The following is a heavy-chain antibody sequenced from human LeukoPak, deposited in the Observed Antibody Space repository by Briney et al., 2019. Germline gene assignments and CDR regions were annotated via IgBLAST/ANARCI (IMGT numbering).Heavy chain of an antibody. CDR1: GFTFSSYW. Sequence: PGGSVRLSCAASGFTFSSYWMSWFRQAPGKGLEWVANIKQDGSEKYYVDSVKGRFTISRDNAKNSLYLQMNSLRAEDTAVYYCARDKHWLAYDFWGQGTPVTASS. J-gene: IGHJ4*02. V-gene: IGHV3-7*03. CDR2: IKQDGSEK. D-gene: IGHD6-19*01. CDR3: ARDKHWLAYDF.